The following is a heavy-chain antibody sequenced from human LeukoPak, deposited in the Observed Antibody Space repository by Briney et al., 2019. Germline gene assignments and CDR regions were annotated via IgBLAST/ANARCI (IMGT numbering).Heavy chain of an antibody. J-gene: IGHJ4*02. CDR3: AKDGGSTVVTPTYYFDY. D-gene: IGHD4-23*01. Sequence: QPGRPLRLSCAASGFTFSSYGMHWVRQAPGKGLEWVAVISYDGSNKYYADSVKGRFTISRDNSKNTLYLQMNSLRAEDTAVYYCAKDGGSTVVTPTYYFDYWGQGTLVTVSS. CDR2: ISYDGSNK. V-gene: IGHV3-30*18. CDR1: GFTFSSYG.